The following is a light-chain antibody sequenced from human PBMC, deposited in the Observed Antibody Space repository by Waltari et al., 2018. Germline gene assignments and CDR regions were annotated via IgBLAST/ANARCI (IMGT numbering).Light chain of an antibody. Sequence: QSALTQPASVSGSPGQSITISCTGTSSDVGGYNFVSWYQQHPGEAPKLMFFDVSNRTSGVPIRFSGSNSGNTASLTISALQAEDEADYYCSSYTSSSTLYVFGTGTQVTVL. CDR1: SSDVGGYNF. CDR3: SSYTSSSTLYV. V-gene: IGLV2-14*03. J-gene: IGLJ1*01. CDR2: DVS.